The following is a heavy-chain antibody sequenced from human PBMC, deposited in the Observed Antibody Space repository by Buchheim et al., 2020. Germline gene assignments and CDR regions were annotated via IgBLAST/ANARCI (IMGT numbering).Heavy chain of an antibody. Sequence: EVQLLESGGGLVQPGGSLRLSCAASGFTFSNYVMTWVRQAPGKGLEWVSGISGSDSSTYYADSVKGRFTISRDNSKNTLYLQMNSLRAEDTAIYYCAKGPCYGDYGWGQGTL. V-gene: IGHV3-23*01. D-gene: IGHD4-17*01. CDR2: ISGSDSST. CDR1: GFTFSNYV. CDR3: AKGPCYGDYG. J-gene: IGHJ4*02.